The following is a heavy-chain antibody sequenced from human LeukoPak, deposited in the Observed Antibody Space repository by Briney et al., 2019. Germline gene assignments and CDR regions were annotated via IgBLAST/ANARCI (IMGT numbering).Heavy chain of an antibody. V-gene: IGHV3-23*01. J-gene: IGHJ4*02. Sequence: GGSLRLSCTTSGFTFGDYTMSWVRQAPGKGLEWVSAISGSGGSTYYADSVKGRFTISRDNSKNTLYLQMNSLRAEDTAVYYCAKDFEVVVAVLFDYWGQGTLVTVSS. CDR3: AKDFEVVVAVLFDY. D-gene: IGHD2-15*01. CDR1: GFTFGDYT. CDR2: ISGSGGST.